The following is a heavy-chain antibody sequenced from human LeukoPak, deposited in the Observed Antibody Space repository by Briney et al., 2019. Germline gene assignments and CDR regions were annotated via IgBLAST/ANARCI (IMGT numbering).Heavy chain of an antibody. V-gene: IGHV4-59*08. CDR1: GGSISSLY. CDR3: AVESYENSNYSPEVPGT. J-gene: IGHJ4*02. D-gene: IGHD3-22*01. CDR2: IYYSGST. Sequence: PSETLSLTCTVSGGSISSLYYSWIRQPPGKGLEWIGYIYYSGSTNYNPSLKSRVTISVDTFKNQFSLKLSSVTAADTAVYYCAVESYENSNYSPEVPGTWGQGTLVTVSS.